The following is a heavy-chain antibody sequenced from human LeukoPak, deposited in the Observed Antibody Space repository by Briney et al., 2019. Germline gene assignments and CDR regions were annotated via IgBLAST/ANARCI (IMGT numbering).Heavy chain of an antibody. J-gene: IGHJ4*02. CDR2: ISWNSGSI. D-gene: IGHD3-22*01. CDR1: GFTFDDYA. Sequence: GGSLRLSCAASGFTFDDYAMHWVRQAPGKGLEWVSGISWNSGSIGYADSVKGRFTISRDNAKNSLYLQMNSLRAEDTALYYCAKDKHYYDSSGYFSHWGQGTLVTVSS. CDR3: AKDKHYYDSSGYFSH. V-gene: IGHV3-9*01.